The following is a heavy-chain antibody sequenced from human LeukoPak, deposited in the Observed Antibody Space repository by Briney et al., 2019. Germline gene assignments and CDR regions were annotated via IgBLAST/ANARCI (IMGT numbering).Heavy chain of an antibody. V-gene: IGHV3-23*01. CDR2: ISGSSGST. CDR3: PKEEYIAYGGGSWFDP. J-gene: IGHJ5*02. Sequence: GGSLRLSCGASGFRFPSYGMSWVRQAPGKGLEWVSSISGSSGSTYYAGTERGRFTTSRDKATNTLYLQVNSPRAEDTTVYYCPKEEYIAYGGGSWFDPWGQGTLVTVSS. D-gene: IGHD5-12*01. CDR1: GFRFPSYG.